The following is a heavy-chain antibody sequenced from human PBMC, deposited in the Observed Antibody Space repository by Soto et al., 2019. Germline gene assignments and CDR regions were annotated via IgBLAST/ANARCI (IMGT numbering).Heavy chain of an antibody. J-gene: IGHJ4*02. CDR1: GFSLSNARMG. CDR2: IFSNDEK. CDR3: QRSDYDILTGYSFHY. V-gene: IGHV2-26*01. Sequence: QVTLKESGPVLVKPTETLTLTCTVSGFSLSNARMGVSWIRQPPGKALEWLAHIFSNDEKSYSKSRKSRLTISKDTSKSQVVLTMTKMDPVDTATYYCQRSDYDILTGYSFHYWCQGTLVTVSS. D-gene: IGHD3-9*01.